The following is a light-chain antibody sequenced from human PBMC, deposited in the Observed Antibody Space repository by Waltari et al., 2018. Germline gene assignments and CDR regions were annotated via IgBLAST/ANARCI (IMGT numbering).Light chain of an antibody. J-gene: IGKJ4*01. CDR2: KAS. V-gene: IGKV1-5*03. Sequence: DIQMTQSPSTLSASVGDRVTITCRASQSISSWLAWYQQKPGKAPKLLIYKASTSESGVPSRFSGSGSGTEFTLTISSLQPDDFATYYCQQYHSYSLTFGGGTKVEIK. CDR1: QSISSW. CDR3: QQYHSYSLT.